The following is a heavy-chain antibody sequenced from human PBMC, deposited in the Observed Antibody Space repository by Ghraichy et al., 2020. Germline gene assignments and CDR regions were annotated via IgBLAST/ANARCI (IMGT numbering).Heavy chain of an antibody. Sequence: GGSLRLSCAASGFTFNNYAMSWVRQAPGEGLEWVSAISRGGSTYYADSGKGRITISRDNSKNTLDMQMNSLTAEDTAVYYCAKRIAAGGNFDYWGQGILVTVSS. V-gene: IGHV3-23*01. CDR1: GFTFNNYA. J-gene: IGHJ4*02. D-gene: IGHD6-13*01. CDR2: ISRGGST. CDR3: AKRIAAGGNFDY.